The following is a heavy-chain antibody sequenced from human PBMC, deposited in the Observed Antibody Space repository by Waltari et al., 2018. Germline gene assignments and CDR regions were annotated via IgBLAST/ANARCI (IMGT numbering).Heavy chain of an antibody. Sequence: QVQLQESGPGLVKPSQTLSLTCTVSGGSISSGSYYWSWIRQPAGKGLEWIGRIYTSGSTNYNPSLKSRVTISVDTSKNQFSLKLSSVTAADTAVYYCARESNSWEPRYFDYWGQGTLVTVSS. D-gene: IGHD6-13*01. CDR1: GGSISSGSYY. CDR3: ARESNSWEPRYFDY. J-gene: IGHJ4*02. V-gene: IGHV4-61*02. CDR2: IYTSGST.